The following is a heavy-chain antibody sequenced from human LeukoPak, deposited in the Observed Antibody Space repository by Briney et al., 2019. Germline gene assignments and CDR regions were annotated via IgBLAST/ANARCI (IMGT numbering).Heavy chain of an antibody. J-gene: IGHJ6*02. CDR3: ARDRLVVAATPYYYYGMDV. D-gene: IGHD2-15*01. CDR2: IYHSGST. CDR1: GGSISSSNW. V-gene: IGHV4-4*02. Sequence: SGTLSLTCAVSGGSISSSNWWSWVRQPPGKGLEWIGEIYHSGSTNYNPSLKSRATISVDKSKNQFSLKLSSVTAADTAVYYCARDRLVVAATPYYYYGMDVWGQGTTVTVSS.